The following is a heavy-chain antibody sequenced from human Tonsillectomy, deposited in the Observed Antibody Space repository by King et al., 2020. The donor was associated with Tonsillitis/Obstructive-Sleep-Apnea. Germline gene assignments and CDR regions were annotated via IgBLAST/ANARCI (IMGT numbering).Heavy chain of an antibody. V-gene: IGHV1-18*01. J-gene: IGHJ6*02. CDR1: GYTFTRDD. D-gene: IGHD1-20*01. CDR2: ISVYNGNT. CDR3: ATSLTGSDYYYGMYV. Sequence: QLVQSGAEVKKPGASVKVSCKASGYTFTRDDINWVRQAPGQGLEWRGWISVYNGNTNYAQKLQGRVTITTDTSTSTAYMELRSLRSDDTAVYYCATSLTGSDYYYGMYVWGQGTTVTVSS.